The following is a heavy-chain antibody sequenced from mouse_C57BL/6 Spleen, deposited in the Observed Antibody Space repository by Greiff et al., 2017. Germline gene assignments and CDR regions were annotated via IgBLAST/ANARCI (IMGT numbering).Heavy chain of an antibody. D-gene: IGHD1-1*01. J-gene: IGHJ2*01. CDR1: GYTFTDYY. Sequence: VQLQQSGAELVRPGASVKLSCKASGYTFTDYYINWVKQRPGQGLEWIARIYPGSGNTYYNEKFKGKATLTAEKSSSTAYMQLSSLTSEDSAVYFCARLGTTVVAPNYFDYWGQGTTLTVSS. V-gene: IGHV1-76*01. CDR2: IYPGSGNT. CDR3: ARLGTTVVAPNYFDY.